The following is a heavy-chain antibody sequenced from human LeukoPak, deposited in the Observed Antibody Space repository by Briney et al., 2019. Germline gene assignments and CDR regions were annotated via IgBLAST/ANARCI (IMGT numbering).Heavy chain of an antibody. CDR1: GFTFSSYG. CDR3: ARDPTAYYDSSGYYLNTIDY. V-gene: IGHV3-33*01. J-gene: IGHJ4*02. Sequence: GRSLRLFCAACGFTFSSYGMHWVRQAPGKGLEWVAVIWYDGSNKYYVDSVKGRFTISRDNSKNTLYLQMNSLRAEDTAVYYCARDPTAYYDSSGYYLNTIDYWGQGTLVTVSS. D-gene: IGHD3-22*01. CDR2: IWYDGSNK.